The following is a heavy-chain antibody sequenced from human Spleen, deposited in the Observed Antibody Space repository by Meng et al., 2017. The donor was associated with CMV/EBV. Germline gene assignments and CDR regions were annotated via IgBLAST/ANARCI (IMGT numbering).Heavy chain of an antibody. D-gene: IGHD1-1*01. J-gene: IGHJ6*02. Sequence: LSLTCTVSGGSISSSSYYWGWIRQAPGKGLEWVSYINYSGGSVHYADSVRGRFTISRDNAKNSLYLETNSLRAEDTAVYYCARGASVHYYYYGMDVWGQGTAVTVSS. CDR1: GGSISSSSYY. V-gene: IGHV3-11*01. CDR2: INYSGGSV. CDR3: ARGASVHYYYYGMDV.